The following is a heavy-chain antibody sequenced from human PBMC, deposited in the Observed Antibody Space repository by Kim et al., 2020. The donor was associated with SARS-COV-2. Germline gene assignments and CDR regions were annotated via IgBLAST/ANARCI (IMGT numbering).Heavy chain of an antibody. CDR3: ARVVCVPRYYYYGMDV. Sequence: SETLSLTCAVYGGSFSGYYWSWIRQPPGKGLEWIGEINHSGSTNYNPSLKSRVTISVDTSKNQFSLKLSSVTAADTAVYYCARVVCVPRYYYYGMDVWGQGTTVTVSS. CDR1: GGSFSGYY. D-gene: IGHD2-8*01. CDR2: INHSGST. V-gene: IGHV4-34*01. J-gene: IGHJ6*02.